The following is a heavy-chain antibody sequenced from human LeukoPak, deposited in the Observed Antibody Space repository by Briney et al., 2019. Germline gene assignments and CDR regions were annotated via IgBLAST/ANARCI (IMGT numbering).Heavy chain of an antibody. CDR1: GFTFSSYG. V-gene: IGHV3-33*01. CDR3: ATPGYYDSSGQGDY. CDR2: IWYDGSNK. J-gene: IGHJ4*02. D-gene: IGHD3-22*01. Sequence: GGSLRLSCAASGFTFSSYGMHWVRQAPGKGLEWVAVIWYDGSNKYYADSVKGRFTISRDNSKNTLYLQMNSLRAEDTAVYYCATPGYYDSSGQGDYWGQGTLVTVSS.